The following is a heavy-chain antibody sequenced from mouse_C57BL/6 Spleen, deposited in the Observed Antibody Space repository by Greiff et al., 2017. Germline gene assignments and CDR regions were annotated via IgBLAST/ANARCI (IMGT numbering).Heavy chain of an antibody. D-gene: IGHD1-1*01. J-gene: IGHJ3*01. Sequence: VQLQQSGAELVRPGTSVKVSCKASGYAFTNYLIEWVKQRPGQGLEWIGVINPGSGGTNYNEKFKSKATLTVDKSSSTAYMQLSSLTSEDSAVYYCASPSYYGSSSWFAYWGQGTLVTVSA. CDR3: ASPSYYGSSSWFAY. CDR1: GYAFTNYL. V-gene: IGHV1-54*01. CDR2: INPGSGGT.